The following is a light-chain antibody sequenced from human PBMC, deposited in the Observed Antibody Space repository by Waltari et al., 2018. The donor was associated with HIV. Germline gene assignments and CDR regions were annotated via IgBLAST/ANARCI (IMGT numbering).Light chain of an antibody. V-gene: IGKV1-39*01. CDR3: QQSYSTPLT. J-gene: IGKJ4*01. CDR1: QNISSY. CDR2: TAS. Sequence: DIQMTQSPSSLSASVGDRVTVSCRANQNISSYLIWYQQRPGKAPRLLIYTASTLQRGVPSRFSGSGSGTDFTLSITSLQPEDFATYYCQQSYSTPLTFGGGPGWKSN.